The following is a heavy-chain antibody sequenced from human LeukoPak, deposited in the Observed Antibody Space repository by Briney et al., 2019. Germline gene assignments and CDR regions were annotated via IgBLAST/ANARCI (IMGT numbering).Heavy chain of an antibody. CDR3: AKRYGSGSHFDY. V-gene: IGHV3-21*04. CDR2: ISSSSSYI. CDR1: GFTFSSYS. Sequence: PGGSLRLSCAASGFTFSSYSMNWVRQAPGKGLEWVSSISSSSSYIYYADSVKGRFTISRDNAKNSLYLQMNSLRAEDTAVYYCAKRYGSGSHFDYWGQGTLVTVSS. D-gene: IGHD3-10*01. J-gene: IGHJ4*02.